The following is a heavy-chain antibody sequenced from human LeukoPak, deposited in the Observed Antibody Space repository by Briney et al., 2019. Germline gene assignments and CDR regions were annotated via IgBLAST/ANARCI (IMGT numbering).Heavy chain of an antibody. CDR2: IKKDGSEK. Sequence: GGSLRLSCAASGFTFSSYWMSWVRQAPGKGLEWVANIKKDGSEKKYVDSAKGRFTISRDNAENSLYLQMDSLRAEDTAVYYCAREGGSGWYSGWFDPWGQGTLVTVSS. CDR3: AREGGSGWYSGWFDP. J-gene: IGHJ5*02. CDR1: GFTFSSYW. D-gene: IGHD6-19*01. V-gene: IGHV3-7*01.